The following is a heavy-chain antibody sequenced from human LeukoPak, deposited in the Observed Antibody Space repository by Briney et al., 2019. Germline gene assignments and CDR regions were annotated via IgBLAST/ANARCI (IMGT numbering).Heavy chain of an antibody. CDR2: IIPIFGTA. CDR1: GYTFTSYD. Sequence: SVKVSCKASGYTFTSYDINWVRQAPGQGLEWMGGIIPIFGTANYAQKFQGRVTITADKSTSTAYMELSSLRSEDTAVYYCAGSYCSGGSCPALFGYWGQGTLVTVSS. J-gene: IGHJ4*02. CDR3: AGSYCSGGSCPALFGY. D-gene: IGHD2-15*01. V-gene: IGHV1-69*06.